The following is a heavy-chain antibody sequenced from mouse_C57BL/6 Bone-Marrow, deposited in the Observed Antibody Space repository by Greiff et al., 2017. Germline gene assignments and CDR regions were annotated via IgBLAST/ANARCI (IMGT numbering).Heavy chain of an antibody. CDR2: ISYDGSN. V-gene: IGHV3-6*01. CDR1: GYSITSGYY. CDR3: AYYSNERGLGFAY. Sequence: ESGPGLVKPSPSLSLTCSVTGYSITSGYYWNWIRQFPGNKLEWMGYISYDGSNNYNPSLKNPISITRDTSKNQFFLKLNSVTTEDTATYYCAYYSNERGLGFAYWGQGTLVTVSA. D-gene: IGHD2-12*01. J-gene: IGHJ3*01.